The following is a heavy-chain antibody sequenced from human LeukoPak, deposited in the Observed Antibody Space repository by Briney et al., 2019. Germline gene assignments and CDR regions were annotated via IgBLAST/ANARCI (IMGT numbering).Heavy chain of an antibody. CDR2: VNHSGRT. Sequence: PSETLSLTCAVYGGSSSGDYWSWFRRPPGEGLQGSGEVNHSGRTNYNTPLMRRVTISLVTSKKQFSLKLRTLTAADTAVFYCWGWAYSKNIDYWGQGILVTASS. D-gene: IGHD6-19*01. CDR1: GGSSSGDY. CDR3: WGWAYSKNIDY. V-gene: IGHV4-34*01. J-gene: IGHJ4*02.